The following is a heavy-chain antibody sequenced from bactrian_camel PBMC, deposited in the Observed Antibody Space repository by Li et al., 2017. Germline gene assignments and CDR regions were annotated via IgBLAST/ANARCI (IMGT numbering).Heavy chain of an antibody. Sequence: VQLVESGGGSVQAGGSLRLSCGASGSIYGDACVGWLRQAPGKEREGVAAIDSDGIASYADSVKGRFFISLDSAKTTLTLQMNSLQTEDTAVYTCAAGITSRHNVGYCFPDKYYGQGTQVTVS. CDR2: IDSDGIA. V-gene: IGHV3S53*01. CDR1: GSIYGDAC. D-gene: IGHD5*01. J-gene: IGHJ4*01.